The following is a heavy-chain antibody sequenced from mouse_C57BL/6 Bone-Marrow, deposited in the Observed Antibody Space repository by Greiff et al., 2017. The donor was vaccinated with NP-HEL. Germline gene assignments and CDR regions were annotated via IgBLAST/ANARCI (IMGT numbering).Heavy chain of an antibody. Sequence: QVQLKESGAELARPGASVKLSCKASGYTFTSYGISWVKQRTGQGLEWIGEIYPRSGNTYYNEKFKGKATLTADKSSSTAYMELRSLTSEDSAVYFCARNPPFGYYAMDYWGQGTSVTVSS. CDR2: IYPRSGNT. V-gene: IGHV1-81*01. D-gene: IGHD3-1*01. CDR1: GYTFTSYG. CDR3: ARNPPFGYYAMDY. J-gene: IGHJ4*01.